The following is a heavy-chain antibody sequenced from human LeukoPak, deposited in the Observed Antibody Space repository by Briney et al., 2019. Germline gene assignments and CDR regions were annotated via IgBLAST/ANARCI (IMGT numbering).Heavy chain of an antibody. J-gene: IGHJ4*02. CDR2: ISGSGHST. V-gene: IGHV3-23*01. CDR1: GFSFSSYS. D-gene: IGHD3-22*01. Sequence: PGGSLRLSCVASGFSFSSYSMNWARQAPGKGLEWVAGISGSGHSTYYADSVKGRFTIARDNSKNTVFLEMSTLREEDTAVYYCAKDRDSVTVVVPPADHWGQGTLVTVSS. CDR3: AKDRDSVTVVVPPADH.